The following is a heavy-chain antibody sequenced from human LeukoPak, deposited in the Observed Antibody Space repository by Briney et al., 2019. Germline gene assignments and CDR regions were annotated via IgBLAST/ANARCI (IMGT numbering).Heavy chain of an antibody. V-gene: IGHV3-30*02. D-gene: IGHD6-13*01. CDR2: IRYDGSNK. CDR1: GFTFSSYG. Sequence: GGSLRLSCAASGFTFSSYGMHWVRQAPRKGLGWVAFIRYDGSNKYYADSVKGRFTISRDNSKNTLYLQMNSLRAEDTAVYYCAKSFGPVIAAAGTGADWGQGTLVSVCS. J-gene: IGHJ4*02. CDR3: AKSFGPVIAAAGTGAD.